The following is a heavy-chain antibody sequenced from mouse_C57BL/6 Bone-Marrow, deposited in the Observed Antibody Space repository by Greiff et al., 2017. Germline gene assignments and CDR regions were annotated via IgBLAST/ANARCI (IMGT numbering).Heavy chain of an antibody. CDR1: GFSFSSYA. J-gene: IGHJ4*01. V-gene: IGHV5-9-1*02. Sequence: EVKLVESGEGLVKPGGSLKLSCAASGFSFSSYAMSWVRQTPEMRLVWVAYISSGGDYIYYADTVKGRFTISRDNARNTLYLQMRSLKSEDTAMYYCTRGLKAMDYWGQGTSVTVSS. CDR3: TRGLKAMDY. CDR2: ISSGGDYI.